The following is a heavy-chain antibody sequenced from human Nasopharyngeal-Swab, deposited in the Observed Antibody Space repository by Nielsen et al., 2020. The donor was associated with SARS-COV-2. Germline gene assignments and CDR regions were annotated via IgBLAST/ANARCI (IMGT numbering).Heavy chain of an antibody. J-gene: IGHJ4*02. V-gene: IGHV3-7*04. CDR2: IKEDGSEK. CDR3: ARDMAAAATKLDF. CDR1: GFTFSRYW. D-gene: IGHD6-13*01. Sequence: GESLKISCAASGFTFSRYWMTWVRQAPGKGLEWVANIKEDGSEKYYVDSVKGRFTISRDNAKNSLYLQMNSLTAEDTAVYYCARDMAAAATKLDFWGQGTLVTVSS.